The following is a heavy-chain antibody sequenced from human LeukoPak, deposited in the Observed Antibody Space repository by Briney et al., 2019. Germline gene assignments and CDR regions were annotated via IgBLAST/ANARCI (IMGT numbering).Heavy chain of an antibody. CDR1: GGSFSGYY. J-gene: IGHJ5*02. Sequence: SETLSLTCAVYGGSFSGYYWSWIRQPPGKGLEWIGEINHSGSTNYNPSLKRRVTISVDTSKNQFSLKLRSVTAADTAVYYCAREGGITMTEFDPWGQGTLVTVSS. V-gene: IGHV4-34*01. CDR2: INHSGST. CDR3: AREGGITMTEFDP. D-gene: IGHD3-22*01.